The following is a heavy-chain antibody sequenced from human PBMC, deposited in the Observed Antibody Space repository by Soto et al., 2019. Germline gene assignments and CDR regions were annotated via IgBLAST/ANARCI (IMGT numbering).Heavy chain of an antibody. Sequence: VQLVESGGGVVQPGRSLRLSCAASGFTFSSYGMHWVRQAPGKGLEWVAVIWYDGSNKYYADSVKGRFTISRDNSKNTLYLQMNSLRAEDAAVYYCARAIAPEDYYYGMDVWGQGTTVTVSS. J-gene: IGHJ6*02. V-gene: IGHV3-33*01. D-gene: IGHD2-2*01. CDR2: IWYDGSNK. CDR1: GFTFSSYG. CDR3: ARAIAPEDYYYGMDV.